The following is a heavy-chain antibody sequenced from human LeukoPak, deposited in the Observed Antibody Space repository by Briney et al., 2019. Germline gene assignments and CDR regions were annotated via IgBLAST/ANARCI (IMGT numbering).Heavy chain of an antibody. Sequence: PGGSLRLSCAASGFTFSSNAMSWVRQAPGKGLEWVSVISGSGSSTYYADSVKGRFTISRDNSKNTLYLQMNSLRAEDTAVYYCAKSLTTVTTKGLDYWGQGTLVTVSS. CDR1: GFTFSSNA. J-gene: IGHJ4*02. D-gene: IGHD4-17*01. V-gene: IGHV3-23*01. CDR3: AKSLTTVTTKGLDY. CDR2: ISGSGSST.